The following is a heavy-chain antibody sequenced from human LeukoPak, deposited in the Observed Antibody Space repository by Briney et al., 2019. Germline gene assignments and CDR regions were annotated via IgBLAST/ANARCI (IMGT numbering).Heavy chain of an antibody. Sequence: GGSLRLSCAATGFSFRSYWMNWVRQAPGKGLEWLAIIKQDGSEKHYKGSVEGRFTISRDNAKNSLHLQMNSLRVEDTAIYYCAKERGYRGPHDYWGQGILVTVSS. CDR2: IKQDGSEK. D-gene: IGHD5-18*01. J-gene: IGHJ4*02. V-gene: IGHV3-7*03. CDR3: AKERGYRGPHDY. CDR1: GFSFRSYW.